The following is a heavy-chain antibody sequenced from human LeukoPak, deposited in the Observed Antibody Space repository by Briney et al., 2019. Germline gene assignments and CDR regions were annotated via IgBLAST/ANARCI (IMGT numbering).Heavy chain of an antibody. Sequence: PSETLSLTCTVSGGSISSYYWSWIRQPPGKGLEWIGYIYYSGSTNYNPSLKSRVTISVDTSKNQFSLKLSSVTAADTAVYYCARDAGHIVAGTPPDYWGQGTLVTVSS. CDR2: IYYSGST. CDR1: GGSISSYY. V-gene: IGHV4-59*01. J-gene: IGHJ4*02. CDR3: ARDAGHIVAGTPPDY. D-gene: IGHD5-12*01.